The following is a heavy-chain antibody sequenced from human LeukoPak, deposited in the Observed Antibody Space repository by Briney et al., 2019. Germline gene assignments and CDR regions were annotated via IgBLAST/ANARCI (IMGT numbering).Heavy chain of an antibody. CDR3: ARECNRAVAGLGWFDP. Sequence: SETLSLTCTVSGGSISSGGYYWSWIRQHPGRGLEWIGYTYYSGSTYYNPSLKSRVTISVDTSKNQFSLKLSSLTAADTAVYYCARECNRAVAGLGWFDPWGQGTLVTVTS. CDR1: GGSISSGGYY. CDR2: TYYSGST. D-gene: IGHD6-19*01. J-gene: IGHJ5*02. V-gene: IGHV4-31*03.